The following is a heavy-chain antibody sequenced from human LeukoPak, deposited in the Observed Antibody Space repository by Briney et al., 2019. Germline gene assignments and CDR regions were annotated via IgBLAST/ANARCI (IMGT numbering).Heavy chain of an antibody. CDR3: ARYCISTSCYSEINY. CDR2: ISGSGTTM. CDR1: GFTFSSYS. V-gene: IGHV3-48*02. D-gene: IGHD2-2*02. Sequence: GGSLRLSCAASGFTFSSYSINWVRQAPGKGLEWLSYISGSGTTMYYADSVKGRFTISRDNAKNSLYLQMHGLRDEDTAVYYCARYCISTSCYSEINYWGQGTLVTVSS. J-gene: IGHJ4*02.